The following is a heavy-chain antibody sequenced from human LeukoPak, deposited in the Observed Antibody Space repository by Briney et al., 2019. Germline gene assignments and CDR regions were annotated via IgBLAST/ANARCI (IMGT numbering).Heavy chain of an antibody. J-gene: IGHJ4*02. Sequence: PSQTLSLTCIVSGGSISSGGCYWSRIRQHPGKGLEWIGYIYYSGSTYYNPSLKSRVTISVDTSKNQFSLKLNSVTAADTAVYYCARIEDYDFWSGYYTGGFDYWGQGTLVTVSS. CDR3: ARIEDYDFWSGYYTGGFDY. CDR1: GGSISSGGCY. CDR2: IYYSGST. V-gene: IGHV4-31*03. D-gene: IGHD3-3*01.